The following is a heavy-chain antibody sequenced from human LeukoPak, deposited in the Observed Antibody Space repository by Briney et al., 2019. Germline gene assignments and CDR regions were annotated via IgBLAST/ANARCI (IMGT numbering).Heavy chain of an antibody. V-gene: IGHV1-18*01. J-gene: IGHJ4*02. CDR2: IGVYNGDT. CDR3: ARDHASSCQLFDS. Sequence: ASVKVSCKASGYTFTSYGFSWVRQAPGQGLEWMGWIGVYNGDTHYAQNLQGRLTLTTDTSTTTAYMELRSLRSDDTAVYYCARDHASSCQLFDSWGQGALVTVSS. CDR1: GYTFTSYG. D-gene: IGHD6-13*01.